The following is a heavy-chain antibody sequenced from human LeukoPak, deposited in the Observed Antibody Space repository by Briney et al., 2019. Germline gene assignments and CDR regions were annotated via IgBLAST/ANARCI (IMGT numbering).Heavy chain of an antibody. CDR2: IYPGDSDT. D-gene: IGHD3-22*01. J-gene: IGHJ4*02. CDR3: ARRRSGYYFDY. Sequence: GESLKISCMGSGYSFTTYWIGWVRYMPGKGLEWMGIIYPGDSDTRYSPSFQGQVTISADKSISTAYLQWSSLKASDTAMYYCARRRSGYYFDYWGQGTLVTVSS. V-gene: IGHV5-51*01. CDR1: GYSFTTYW.